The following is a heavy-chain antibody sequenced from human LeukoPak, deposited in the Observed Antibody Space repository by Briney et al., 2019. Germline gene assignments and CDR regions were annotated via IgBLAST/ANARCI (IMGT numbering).Heavy chain of an antibody. CDR3: ARGSPIVVVPAANWFDP. CDR1: GGTFSSYA. D-gene: IGHD2-2*01. V-gene: IGHV1-69*05. J-gene: IGHJ5*02. CDR2: IFPIFGTA. Sequence: ASVKVSCKASGGTFSSYAISWVRQAPGQGLEWMGRIFPIFGTANYAQKFQGRVTITTDESTSTAYMELSSLRSEDTAVYYCARGSPIVVVPAANWFDPWGQGTLVTVSS.